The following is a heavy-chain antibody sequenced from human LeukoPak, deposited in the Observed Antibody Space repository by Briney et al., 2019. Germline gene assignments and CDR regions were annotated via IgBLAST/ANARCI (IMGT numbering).Heavy chain of an antibody. CDR2: INWNGSST. V-gene: IGHV3-20*04. D-gene: IGHD6-19*01. CDR1: GFTVSNNY. J-gene: IGHJ4*02. Sequence: GGSLRLSCAASGFTVSNNYMSWVRQAPGKGLEWVSGINWNGSSTGYADSVKGRFTISRDNAKNSLYLQMNSLRAEDTALYYCARGQYSSGWFDYWGQGTLVTVSS. CDR3: ARGQYSSGWFDY.